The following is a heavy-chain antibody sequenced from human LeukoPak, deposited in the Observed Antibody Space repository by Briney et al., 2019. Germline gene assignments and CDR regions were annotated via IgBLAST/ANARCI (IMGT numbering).Heavy chain of an antibody. CDR3: ARNPRNYGAGIINWFDP. CDR1: GGAISSSSYY. J-gene: IGHJ5*02. D-gene: IGHD3-10*01. CDR2: IYYSGST. Sequence: SETLSLTCTVYGGAISSSSYYWGWIRQPPGKGLEWIGSIYYSGSTYYNSSLKSRVTISVDTSKNQFSLKLSSVTAADTAVYYCARNPRNYGAGIINWFDPWGQGTLVTVS. V-gene: IGHV4-39*01.